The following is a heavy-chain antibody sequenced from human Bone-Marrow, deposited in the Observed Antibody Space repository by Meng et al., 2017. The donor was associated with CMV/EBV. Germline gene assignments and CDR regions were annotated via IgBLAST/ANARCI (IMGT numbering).Heavy chain of an antibody. J-gene: IGHJ4*02. CDR2: IIPNTGDT. CDR1: GYTFTAYY. V-gene: IGHV1-2*02. CDR3: ARNIGAY. Sequence: ASVKVSCKSSGYTFTAYYIHWVRQAPGQGLEWMGWIIPNTGDTSYAQKFQGTVTMTRDSSINTAYMDLNRLTSDDTAVYYCARNIGAYWGQGTLVTVSS. D-gene: IGHD2/OR15-2a*01.